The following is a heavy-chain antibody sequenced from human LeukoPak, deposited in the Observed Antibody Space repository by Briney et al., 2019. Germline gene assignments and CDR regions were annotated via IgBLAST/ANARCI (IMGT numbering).Heavy chain of an antibody. CDR3: ARDGSPGEYYFDY. J-gene: IGHJ4*02. V-gene: IGHV3-11*01. D-gene: IGHD1-26*01. CDR1: GFTFSDYY. Sequence: GGSLRLSCAASGFTFSDYYMSWIRQAPGKGLEWVSYISSSGSTIYYADSVKGRFTISGDNAKNSLYLQMNSLRAEDTAVYYCARDGSPGEYYFDYWGQGTLVTVSS. CDR2: ISSSGSTI.